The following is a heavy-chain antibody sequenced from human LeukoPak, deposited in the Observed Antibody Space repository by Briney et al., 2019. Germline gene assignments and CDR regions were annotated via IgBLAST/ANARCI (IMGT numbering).Heavy chain of an antibody. J-gene: IGHJ4*02. D-gene: IGHD3-10*01. CDR2: ISGSGGST. V-gene: IGHV3-23*01. CDR1: GFTFSSYA. Sequence: GSLRLSCAASGFTFSSYAMSWVRQAPGKGLEWVSAISGSGGSTYYADSVKGRFTISRDDSKNTLYLQMNSLRAEDTAVYYCAKALWFGDEGFDYWGQGTLVTVSS. CDR3: AKALWFGDEGFDY.